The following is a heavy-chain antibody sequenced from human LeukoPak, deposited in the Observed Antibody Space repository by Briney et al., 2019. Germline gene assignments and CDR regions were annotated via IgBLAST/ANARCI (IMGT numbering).Heavy chain of an antibody. Sequence: ASVKVSCKASGYTFTGYYMHWVRQAPGQGLEWMGWINPNSGGTNYAQKFQGRVTMTRDTSISTAYMELSRLRSDDTAVYYCATPRDLTGDEGIDYWGQGTLATVSS. CDR2: INPNSGGT. D-gene: IGHD7-27*01. J-gene: IGHJ4*02. V-gene: IGHV1-2*02. CDR1: GYTFTGYY. CDR3: ATPRDLTGDEGIDY.